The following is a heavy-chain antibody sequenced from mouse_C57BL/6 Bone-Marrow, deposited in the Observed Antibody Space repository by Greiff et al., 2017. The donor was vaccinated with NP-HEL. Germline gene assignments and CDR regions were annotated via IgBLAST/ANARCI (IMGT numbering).Heavy chain of an antibody. V-gene: IGHV14-4*01. CDR3: TTLCYCRSPFDY. CDR2: IDPENGDT. CDR1: GFNIKDDY. D-gene: IGHD2-14*01. Sequence: EVQLKQSGAELVRPGASVKLSCTASGFNIKDDYMHWVKQRPEQGLEWIGWIDPENGDTEYASKFQGKATITADTASNKAYLQLSSLTFEDTAVYYCTTLCYCRSPFDYWGQGTTRTVSS. J-gene: IGHJ2*01.